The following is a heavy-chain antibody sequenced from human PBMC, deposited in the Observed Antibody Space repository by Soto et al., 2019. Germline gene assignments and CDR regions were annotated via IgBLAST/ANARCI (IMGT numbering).Heavy chain of an antibody. CDR1: GFTFSNYA. D-gene: IGHD4-17*01. J-gene: IGHJ5*02. CDR2: ISPSGDYT. V-gene: IGHV3-23*01. CDR3: AKGGGDYSSFAP. Sequence: EEQLLESGGGLVQSGVSLRLSCAASGFTFSNYAMGWVRQAPGKGLEWVSSISPSGDYTWYAESVKGRFTISRDNSKYTLYLQMSSLRVEDTAVYYCAKGGGDYSSFAPWGQGTLVIVSS.